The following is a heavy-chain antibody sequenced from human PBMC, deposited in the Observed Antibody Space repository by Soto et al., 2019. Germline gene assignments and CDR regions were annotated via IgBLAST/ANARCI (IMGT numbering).Heavy chain of an antibody. J-gene: IGHJ3*02. Sequence: QVQQQQWGARLLTPSETLSLTCAEYGRSMSGYNWSWLRRSPVRGLEWIGEIGPTGDTNYGPSFMSRVTVSVDTSKYELSLRLTQVTAADTATYLCARNGVGFGFDIWGLGTMVSVSS. D-gene: IGHD3-10*01. CDR3: ARNGVGFGFDI. CDR2: IGPTGDT. CDR1: GRSMSGYN. V-gene: IGHV4-34*02.